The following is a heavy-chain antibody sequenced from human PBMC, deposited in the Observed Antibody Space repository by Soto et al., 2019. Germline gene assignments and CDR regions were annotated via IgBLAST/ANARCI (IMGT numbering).Heavy chain of an antibody. CDR3: AKDYAPGVMGTNWFDP. CDR2: ISWNSGSI. D-gene: IGHD3-16*01. J-gene: IGHJ5*02. Sequence: GGSLRLSCAASGFTFDDYAMHWVRQAPGKGLEWVSGISWNSGSIGYADSVKGRFTISRDNAKNSLYLQMNSLRAEDTALYYCAKDYAPGVMGTNWFDPWGQGTLVTVSS. CDR1: GFTFDDYA. V-gene: IGHV3-9*01.